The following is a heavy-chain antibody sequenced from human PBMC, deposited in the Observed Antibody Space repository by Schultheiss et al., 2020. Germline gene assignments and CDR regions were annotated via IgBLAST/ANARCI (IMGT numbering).Heavy chain of an antibody. CDR2: IKHSGST. CDR3: ARDFSRGWRYREPSSGWNYYYYYGMDV. V-gene: IGHV4-34*01. D-gene: IGHD6-19*01. J-gene: IGHJ6*02. Sequence: SQTLSLTCAVYGGSFSGYHWTWIRQPPGTGLEWIGEIKHSGSTNYNPSLKSRVSISVDTSKNQFSLQLNSVTPEDTAVYYCARDFSRGWRYREPSSGWNYYYYYGMDVWGQGTTVTVSS. CDR1: GGSFSGYH.